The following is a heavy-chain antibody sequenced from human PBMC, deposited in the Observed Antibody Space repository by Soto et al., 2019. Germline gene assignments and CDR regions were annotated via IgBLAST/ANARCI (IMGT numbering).Heavy chain of an antibody. J-gene: IGHJ6*02. CDR2: ISAYNGNT. CDR1: GYTFTSYG. V-gene: IGHV1-18*01. CDR3: ARRAIGLTTPSYYGMDV. D-gene: IGHD4-17*01. Sequence: GASVKVSCKASGYTFTSYGISWVRQAPGQGLEWMGWISAYNGNTNYAQKLQGRVTMTTDTSTSTAYMELRSLRSDDTAVYYCARRAIGLTTPSYYGMDVWGQGTTVTVSS.